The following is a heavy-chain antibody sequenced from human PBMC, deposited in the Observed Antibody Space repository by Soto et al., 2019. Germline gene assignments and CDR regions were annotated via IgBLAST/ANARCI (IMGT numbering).Heavy chain of an antibody. J-gene: IGHJ4*02. V-gene: IGHV4-34*01. Sequence: PSETLSLTCAVYGGSFSGYYWSWIRQPPGKGLEWIGEINHSGSTNYNPSLKSRVTISVDTSKNQFSLKLSSVTAADTAVYYCARVPDYWGQGTVVTVSS. CDR1: GGSFSGYY. CDR3: ARVPDY. CDR2: INHSGST.